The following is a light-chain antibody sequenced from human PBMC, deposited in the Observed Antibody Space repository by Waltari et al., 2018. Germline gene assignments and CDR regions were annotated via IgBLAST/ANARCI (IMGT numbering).Light chain of an antibody. CDR1: QGINNY. CDR2: AAS. CDR3: QQLNS. Sequence: DIHLPQSPPSISASVGDSVTITCRASQGINNYLAWYQQKPGKAPALLIYAASTLHSGVPSRFSGGGSGTEFTLTISNLQPEDFATYYCQQLNSFGGGTKVEIK. V-gene: IGKV1-9*01. J-gene: IGKJ4*01.